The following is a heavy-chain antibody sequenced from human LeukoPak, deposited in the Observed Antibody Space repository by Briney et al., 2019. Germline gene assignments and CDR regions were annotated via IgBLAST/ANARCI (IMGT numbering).Heavy chain of an antibody. V-gene: IGHV4-31*03. CDR1: GGSINSGGYY. CDR3: ARGYCTATSCYFPLKGFDP. Sequence: SQTLSLTCTVSGGSINSGGYYWNWIRQHPGKGLEWIGYIYYTGRTFYNPSLKSRVAMSVDTSKNQFSLRLSSVTAADMAVYYCARGYCTATSCYFPLKGFDPWGQGTLVTVSS. J-gene: IGHJ5*02. CDR2: IYYTGRT. D-gene: IGHD2-2*01.